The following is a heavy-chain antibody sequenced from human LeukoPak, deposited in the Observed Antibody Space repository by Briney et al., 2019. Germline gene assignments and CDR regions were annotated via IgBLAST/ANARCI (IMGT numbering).Heavy chain of an antibody. Sequence: PGGSLRLSCAASGFTFRDYAMHWVRQAPGKGLEWVAVIWYGGDITDYSDSLKGRFTVSRDDSKNSLYLQMDSLTVEDTALYSCVRAYRDVPTCQGRDPFDIWGQGTMVTVSS. J-gene: IGHJ3*02. CDR3: VRAYRDVPTCQGRDPFDI. V-gene: IGHV3-30-3*01. CDR2: IWYGGDIT. CDR1: GFTFRDYA. D-gene: IGHD3-16*02.